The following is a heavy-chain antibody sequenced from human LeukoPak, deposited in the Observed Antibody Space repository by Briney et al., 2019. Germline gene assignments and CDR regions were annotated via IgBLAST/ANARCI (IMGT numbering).Heavy chain of an antibody. CDR1: GGSISSYY. J-gene: IGHJ4*02. Sequence: PSETLSLTCTVSGGSISSYYWSWIRQPPGKGLEWIGYIYYSGSTNYNPSLKSRVTISVDTSKNQFSLKLSSVTAADTAVYYCARWGWLQSYWAFDYWGQGTLVTVSS. D-gene: IGHD5-24*01. V-gene: IGHV4-59*12. CDR2: IYYSGST. CDR3: ARWGWLQSYWAFDY.